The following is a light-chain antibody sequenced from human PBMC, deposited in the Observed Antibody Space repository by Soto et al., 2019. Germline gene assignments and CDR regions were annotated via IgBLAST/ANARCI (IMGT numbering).Light chain of an antibody. CDR3: QAWDSSLWV. V-gene: IGLV3-1*01. Sequence: SYELTQPPSVSVSPGQTASITCSGDKLGDKYACWYQQKPRQSPVLVIYQDSKRPSGIPERFSGSNTGNTATLTIRGTQAMDEADYYCQAWDSSLWVFGTGTKVTVL. CDR2: QDS. J-gene: IGLJ1*01. CDR1: KLGDKY.